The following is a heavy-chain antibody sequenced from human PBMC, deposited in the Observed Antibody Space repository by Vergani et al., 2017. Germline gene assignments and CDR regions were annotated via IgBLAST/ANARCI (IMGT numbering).Heavy chain of an antibody. J-gene: IGHJ5*02. V-gene: IGHV1-18*01. Sequence: QVQLVQSGAEVKKPGASVKVSCKASGYTFTSHGISWVRQAPGQGLEWMGWISAYNGNTNYAQKLQGRVTMTTDTSTRTAYMEPTSLRADDTAVYYCARAARHYEILTGYSTYNWFDPGGQGTLVTVSS. CDR1: GYTFTSHG. D-gene: IGHD3-9*01. CDR3: ARAARHYEILTGYSTYNWFDP. CDR2: ISAYNGNT.